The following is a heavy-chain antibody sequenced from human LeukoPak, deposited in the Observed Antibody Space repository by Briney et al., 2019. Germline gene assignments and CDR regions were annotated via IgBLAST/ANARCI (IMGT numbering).Heavy chain of an antibody. CDR1: GFTFSSYW. V-gene: IGHV3-7*03. J-gene: IGHJ4*02. Sequence: GGSLRLSCAASGFTFSSYWMSWVRQAPGKGLEWVANIKEDGSEKDYVGSVKGRFTISRDNAKNSLYLQMNSLRAEDTAVYYCARGMDYYDSSGYLYLDYWGQGTLVTVSS. CDR3: ARGMDYYDSSGYLYLDY. D-gene: IGHD3-22*01. CDR2: IKEDGSEK.